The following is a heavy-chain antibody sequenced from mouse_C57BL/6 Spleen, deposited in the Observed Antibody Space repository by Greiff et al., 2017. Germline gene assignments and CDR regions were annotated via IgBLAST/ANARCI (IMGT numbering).Heavy chain of an antibody. CDR2: ISSSGST. CDR3: ARDRGHYYGSSYYWYFDV. CDR1: GYSITNGNHW. Sequence: EVKLMESGPALVKPSQTVSLTCTVTGYSITNGNHWWNWIRQFSGSKLEWIGYISSSGSTDSTPSLKSRISITRDTSKNQLFLQLNSVTTEDIATYYCARDRGHYYGSSYYWYFDVWGTGTTVTVSS. D-gene: IGHD1-1*01. V-gene: IGHV3-4*01. J-gene: IGHJ1*03.